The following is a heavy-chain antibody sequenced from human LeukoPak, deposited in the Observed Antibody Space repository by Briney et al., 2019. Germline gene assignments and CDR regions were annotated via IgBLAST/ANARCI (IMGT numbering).Heavy chain of an antibody. J-gene: IGHJ4*02. CDR3: ARVKVVVVPAAMDY. CDR1: GGSFSGYY. CDR2: INHSGST. V-gene: IGHV4-34*01. Sequence: SETLSLTCAVYGGSFSGYYWSWIRQPPGKGLEWIGEINHSGSTNYNPSLKSRVTISVDTSKNQFSLKLSSVTAADTAVYYCARVKVVVVPAAMDYWGQGTLATVSS. D-gene: IGHD2-2*01.